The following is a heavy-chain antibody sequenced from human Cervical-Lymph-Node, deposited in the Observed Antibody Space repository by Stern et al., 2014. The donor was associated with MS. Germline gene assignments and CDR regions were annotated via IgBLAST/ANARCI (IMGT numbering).Heavy chain of an antibody. CDR1: GYSFTSNG. CDR3: ARDSNIHFDILTAYPYYLDF. D-gene: IGHD3-9*01. J-gene: IGHJ4*02. CDR2: ISGNKGVT. V-gene: IGHV1-18*01. Sequence: QLVQSGPEVKKPGASVKVSCETSGYSFTSNGITWVRQAPGQGLEWLGWISGNKGVTNYPQRLQGRVTMTMDRSTSTAYMEVVALRSDDTAVYYCARDSNIHFDILTAYPYYLDFWGQGTLVTVSS.